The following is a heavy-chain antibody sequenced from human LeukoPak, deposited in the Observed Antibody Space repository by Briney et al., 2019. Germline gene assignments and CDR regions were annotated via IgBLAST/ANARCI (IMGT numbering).Heavy chain of an antibody. D-gene: IGHD2-8*01. CDR1: GGSFSGYY. Sequence: PSETLSLTCAVYGGSFSGYYWSWIRQPPGKGLEWIGEINHSGSTNYNPSLKSRVTISVDTSKSQFSLKLSSVTAADTAVYYCARGANGVCLTWGQGTLVTVSS. CDR3: ARGANGVCLT. J-gene: IGHJ5*02. V-gene: IGHV4-34*01. CDR2: INHSGST.